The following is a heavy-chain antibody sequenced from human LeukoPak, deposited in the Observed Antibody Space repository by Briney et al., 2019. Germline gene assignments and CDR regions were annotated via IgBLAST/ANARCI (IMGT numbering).Heavy chain of an antibody. CDR2: ISKDGSDT. J-gene: IGHJ4*02. CDR3: AGDRVPGAAAGYFVY. V-gene: IGHV3-30-3*01. CDR1: GFTFSSYA. D-gene: IGHD6-13*01. Sequence: GGSLRLSCAASGFTFSSYAMFWVRQAPGKGLEWVTIISKDGSDTFYADSVKGRFTISRDNSKNTLYLQMNSLRAEDTAVYYCAGDRVPGAAAGYFVYWGQGTLVTVSS.